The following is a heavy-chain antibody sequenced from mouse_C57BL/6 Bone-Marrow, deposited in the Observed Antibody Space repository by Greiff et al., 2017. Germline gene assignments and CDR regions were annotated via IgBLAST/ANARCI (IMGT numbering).Heavy chain of an antibody. CDR2: INPSSGYT. CDR3: ARLLRDY. Sequence: VQVVESGAELAKPGASVKLSCKASGYTFTTYWMHWVKQRPGQGLEWIGYINPSSGYTKYNQKFKDKATLTADKSSSTAYMQLSSLTHEDSAVYYCARLLRDYWGQGTTLTVSS. V-gene: IGHV1-7*01. D-gene: IGHD1-1*01. CDR1: GYTFTTYW. J-gene: IGHJ2*01.